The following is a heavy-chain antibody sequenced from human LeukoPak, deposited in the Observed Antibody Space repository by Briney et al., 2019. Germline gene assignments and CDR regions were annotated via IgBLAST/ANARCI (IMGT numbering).Heavy chain of an antibody. CDR1: GYSFTSYW. CDR3: ARRTAMVTGGFDY. V-gene: IGHV5-51*01. CDR2: IYPGDSET. J-gene: IGHJ4*02. D-gene: IGHD5-18*01. Sequence: GESLKISCKGSGYSFTSYWIGWVRQMPGKGLEWMGIIYPGDSETRYSPPFQGQVTISADKSISTAYLQWSSLKASDTAMYYCARRTAMVTGGFDYWGQGTLVTVSS.